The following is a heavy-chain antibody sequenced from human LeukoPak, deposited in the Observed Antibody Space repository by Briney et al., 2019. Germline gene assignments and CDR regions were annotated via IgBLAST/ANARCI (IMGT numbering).Heavy chain of an antibody. CDR3: ASAYCSSTSCLNYYYYYMDV. J-gene: IGHJ6*03. D-gene: IGHD2-2*01. Sequence: SVKVSCKASGGTFSSYAISWVRQAPGRGLEWMGGIIPIFGTANYAQKFQGRVTITADESTSTAYMELSSLRSEDTAVYYCASAYCSSTSCLNYYYYYMDVWGKGTTVTVSS. CDR2: IIPIFGTA. CDR1: GGTFSSYA. V-gene: IGHV1-69*01.